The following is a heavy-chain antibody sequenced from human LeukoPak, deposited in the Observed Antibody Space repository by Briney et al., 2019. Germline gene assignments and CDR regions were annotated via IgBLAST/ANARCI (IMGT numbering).Heavy chain of an antibody. J-gene: IGHJ4*02. CDR3: ARYTAARRMGYYFDY. CDR1: GFTFSSYS. D-gene: IGHD6-6*01. CDR2: ISSSSSYI. Sequence: GGSLRLSCAASGFTFSSYSMNWVRQAPGKGLEWVSSISSSSSYIYYADSVKGRFTISRDNSKNTLYLQMNSLRAEDTAVYYCARYTAARRMGYYFDYWGQGTLVTVSS. V-gene: IGHV3-21*04.